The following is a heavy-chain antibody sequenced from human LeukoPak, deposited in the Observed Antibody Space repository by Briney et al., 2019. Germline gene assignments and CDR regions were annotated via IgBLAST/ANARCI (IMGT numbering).Heavy chain of an antibody. D-gene: IGHD2-2*01. CDR2: IYYSGST. CDR1: GGSISSYY. V-gene: IGHV4-59*08. J-gene: IGHJ5*02. CDR3: ARTTEDCSSTSCYQYWFDP. Sequence: SETLSLTCTVSGGSISSYYWSWIRQPPGKGLEWIGYIYYSGSTNYNPSLKSRVTISVDTPKNRFSLKLSSVTAADTAVYYCARTTEDCSSTSCYQYWFDPWGQGTLVTVSS.